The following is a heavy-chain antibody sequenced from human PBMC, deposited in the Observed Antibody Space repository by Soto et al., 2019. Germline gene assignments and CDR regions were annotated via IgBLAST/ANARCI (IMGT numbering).Heavy chain of an antibody. D-gene: IGHD3-16*01. CDR1: GFTFSSYG. J-gene: IGHJ4*02. Sequence: GGSLRLSCAASGFTFSSYGMHWVRQAPGKGLEWVAALSYDGSNKYYADSVKGRFTMSRDNSKNTLHLQMNSLRAEDTAVYYCAKVQWGENYFDYWGQGTLVTAPQ. CDR3: AKVQWGENYFDY. V-gene: IGHV3-30*18. CDR2: LSYDGSNK.